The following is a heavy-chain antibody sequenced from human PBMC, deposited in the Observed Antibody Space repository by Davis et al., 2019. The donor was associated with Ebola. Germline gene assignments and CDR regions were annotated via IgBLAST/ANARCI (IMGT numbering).Heavy chain of an antibody. V-gene: IGHV1-2*04. CDR3: ARGGGSSKRTMGY. CDR1: GYTFTSYG. J-gene: IGHJ4*02. D-gene: IGHD1-26*01. Sequence: ASVKVSCKASGYTFTSYGISWVRQATGQGLEWMGWINPNSGGTNYAQKFQGWVTMTRDTSISTAYMELSRLRSDDTAVYYCARGGGSSKRTMGYWGQGTLVTVSS. CDR2: INPNSGGT.